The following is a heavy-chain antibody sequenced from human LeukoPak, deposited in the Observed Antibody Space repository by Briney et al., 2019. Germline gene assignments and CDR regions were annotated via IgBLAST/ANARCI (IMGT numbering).Heavy chain of an antibody. CDR1: GYSFTSYW. Sequence: GESLKISCKGSGYSFTSYWIGWVRQMPGKGLEWMGTIYPGDSDTRYSPSFQGQVTISADKSISTAYLQWSSLKASDTAMYYCARRTNEVAAAGRWFDPWGQGALVTVSS. CDR3: ARRTNEVAAAGRWFDP. V-gene: IGHV5-51*01. D-gene: IGHD6-13*01. CDR2: IYPGDSDT. J-gene: IGHJ5*02.